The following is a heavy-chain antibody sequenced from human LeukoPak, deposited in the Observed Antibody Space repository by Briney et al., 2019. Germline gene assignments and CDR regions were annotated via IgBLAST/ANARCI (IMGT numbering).Heavy chain of an antibody. CDR1: GGSISNNNYY. Sequence: SETLSLTCTVSGGSISNNNYYWGWIRQPPGRGLEWIGSMSYSGSTYYNPSLQSRVTISLDTSKNQFSLKLSSVTSADTAIYHCASRGNSGRTFDNWGQGTLVTVSS. CDR3: ASRGNSGRTFDN. CDR2: MSYSGST. V-gene: IGHV4-39*01. D-gene: IGHD6-19*01. J-gene: IGHJ4*02.